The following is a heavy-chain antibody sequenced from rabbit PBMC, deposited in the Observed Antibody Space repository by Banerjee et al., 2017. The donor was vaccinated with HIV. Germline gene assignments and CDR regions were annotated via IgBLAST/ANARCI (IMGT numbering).Heavy chain of an antibody. V-gene: IGHV1S7*01. J-gene: IGHJ4*01. D-gene: IGHD2-1*01. CDR3: VRVSGDDAWNFNW. CDR2: IYAGKGSI. Sequence: QLEESGGDLVKPEGSLTLTCTASGFDFSSHYMSWVRQAPGKGLEWIGIIYAGKGSIDYANWVNGRCTISSDNAQNTVDLQMNSLTAADTATYFCVRVSGDDAWNFNWWGPGTLVTVS. CDR1: GFDFSSHY.